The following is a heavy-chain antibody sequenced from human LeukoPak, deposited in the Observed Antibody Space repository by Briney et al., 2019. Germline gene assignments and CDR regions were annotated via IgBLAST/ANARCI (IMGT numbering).Heavy chain of an antibody. CDR3: ARAGLWDYSDTSGYHNGAFDI. D-gene: IGHD3-22*01. J-gene: IGHJ3*02. V-gene: IGHV1-2*02. CDR2: INPNRAGT. CDR1: GDTFTGYY. Sequence: ASVKVSCKASGDTFTGYYRHWVRQAAGQGLEWIGWINPNRAGTNYAQKLQGMATITEDTSIRTAHMQRSGLRSDDTAVYYCARAGLWDYSDTSGYHNGAFDIWGQGTMVTVSS.